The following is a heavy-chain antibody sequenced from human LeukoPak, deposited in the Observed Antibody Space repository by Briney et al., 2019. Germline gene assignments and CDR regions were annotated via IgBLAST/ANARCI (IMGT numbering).Heavy chain of an antibody. CDR1: GFTFSSHS. J-gene: IGHJ4*02. CDR2: ISPDSGYI. V-gene: IGHV3-21*01. Sequence: PGGSLRLSCAASGFTFSSHSLTWVRQAPGKGLEWVSSISPDSGYIYYADSVKGRFTISRDNAENSLFLQMNSLGAEDTAVYCCAPFSAVTHYYFDYWGQGTLVTVSS. D-gene: IGHD6-13*01. CDR3: APFSAVTHYYFDY.